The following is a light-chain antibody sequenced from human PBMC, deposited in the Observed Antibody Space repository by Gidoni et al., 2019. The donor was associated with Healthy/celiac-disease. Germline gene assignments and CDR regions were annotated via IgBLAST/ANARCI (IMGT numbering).Light chain of an antibody. CDR3: QQSYSTPDT. J-gene: IGKJ1*01. CDR2: AAS. CDR1: QSISSS. Sequence: DLQMTQSPSSLSASVGDRVTITCRASQSISSSLNWYQQKPGKAPKLLIYAASSLQSGVPSRFSGSGSGTDFTLTIISLQPEDFATYYCQQSYSTPDTFGQGTKVEIK. V-gene: IGKV1-39*01.